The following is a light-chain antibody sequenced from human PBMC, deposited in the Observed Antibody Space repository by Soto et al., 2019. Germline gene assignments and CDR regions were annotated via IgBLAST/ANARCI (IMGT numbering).Light chain of an antibody. CDR1: QSVSSY. J-gene: IGKJ3*01. V-gene: IGKV3-11*01. CDR3: QQRSNWLFT. CDR2: DAS. Sequence: EIVLTQSPATLSLSPGERATLSCRASQSVSSYLAWYQQKPGQAPRLLIYDASNRATGIPARFSGSGSGTAFTLTISSLEPEDFAAYYCQQRSNWLFTFGPGTKVDIK.